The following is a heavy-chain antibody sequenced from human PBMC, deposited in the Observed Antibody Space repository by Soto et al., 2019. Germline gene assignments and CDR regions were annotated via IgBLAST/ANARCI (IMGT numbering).Heavy chain of an antibody. CDR2: IRSKVHGGTT. J-gene: IGHJ4*02. Sequence: GGSLRLSCTASGFTFGDYAMSWFRQAPGKGLEWVGFIRSKVHGGTTEYAASVKGRFTISRDDSKSIAYLQMNSLKTEDTALYYCAREGLAVASGFDYWGQGTQVIVSS. CDR3: AREGLAVASGFDY. V-gene: IGHV3-49*03. CDR1: GFTFGDYA. D-gene: IGHD6-19*01.